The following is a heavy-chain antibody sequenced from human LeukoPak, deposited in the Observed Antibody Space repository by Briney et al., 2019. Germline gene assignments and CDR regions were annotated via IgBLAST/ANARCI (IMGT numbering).Heavy chain of an antibody. CDR3: ARDYYDSSGYTLRAN. V-gene: IGHV3-7*01. D-gene: IGHD3-22*01. CDR2: IKQDGSEK. Sequence: GGSLRLSCAASGFTFSSYAMHWVRQAPGKGLEWVANIKQDGSEKYYVDSVKGRFTISRDNAKNSLCLQMNSLRAEDTAVYYCARDYYDSSGYTLRANWGQGTLVTVSS. CDR1: GFTFSSYA. J-gene: IGHJ4*02.